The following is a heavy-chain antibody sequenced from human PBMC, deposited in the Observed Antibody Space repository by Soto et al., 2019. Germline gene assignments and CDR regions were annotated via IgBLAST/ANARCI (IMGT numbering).Heavy chain of an antibody. CDR1: GGSISSYY. J-gene: IGHJ4*02. D-gene: IGHD2-15*01. CDR2: IYTSVST. Sequence: QVQLQESGPGLVKPSETLSLTCTVSGGSISSYYWSWIRQPAGKGLEWIGRIYTSVSTNYNPSLKSRVTMSVDTSKNQFSLKLSSVTAADTAVYYCARGPSTMGGNTLDYWGQGTLVTVSS. CDR3: ARGPSTMGGNTLDY. V-gene: IGHV4-4*07.